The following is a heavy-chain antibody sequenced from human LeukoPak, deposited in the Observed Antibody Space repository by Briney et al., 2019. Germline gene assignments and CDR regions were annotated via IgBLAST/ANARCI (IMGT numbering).Heavy chain of an antibody. CDR1: GFTFSSYG. V-gene: IGHV3-30*18. D-gene: IGHD6-6*01. CDR2: ISYDGSNK. CDR3: AKKRALGEVEYSSSYFDY. Sequence: GRSLKLSCAASGFTFSSYGMHWVRQAPGKGLEWVAVISYDGSNKYYADSVKGRFTISRDNSKNTLYLQMNSLRAEDTAVYYCAKKRALGEVEYSSSYFDYWGQGTLVTVSS. J-gene: IGHJ4*02.